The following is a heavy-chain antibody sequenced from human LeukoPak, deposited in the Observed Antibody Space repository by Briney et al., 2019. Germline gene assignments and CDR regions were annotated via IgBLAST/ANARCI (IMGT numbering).Heavy chain of an antibody. CDR1: GYTFTSYG. CDR2: ISAYNGTT. CDR3: ARDMELLDAFDI. V-gene: IGHV1-18*01. J-gene: IGHJ3*02. Sequence: ASVKVSCKASGYTFTSYGISWVRQAPGQGLEWMGWISAYNGTTNYAQKLQGRVTMTTDTSTSTAYMELRSLRSDDTAVYYCARDMELLDAFDIWGQGTMVTVSS. D-gene: IGHD1-26*01.